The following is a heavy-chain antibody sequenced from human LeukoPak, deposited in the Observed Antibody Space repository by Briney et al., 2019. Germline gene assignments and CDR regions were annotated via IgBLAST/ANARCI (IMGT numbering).Heavy chain of an antibody. CDR3: AREVAIVSWFDP. CDR1: GGTFSSYA. D-gene: IGHD2/OR15-2a*01. CDR2: IIPIFGTA. J-gene: IGHJ5*02. Sequence: ASVKVSCKASGGTFSSYAISWVRQAPGQGLEWMGGIIPIFGTANYAQKFQGRVTITTDESTSTAYMELSSLRSEDTAVYYCAREVAIVSWFDPWGQGTLVTVSS. V-gene: IGHV1-69*05.